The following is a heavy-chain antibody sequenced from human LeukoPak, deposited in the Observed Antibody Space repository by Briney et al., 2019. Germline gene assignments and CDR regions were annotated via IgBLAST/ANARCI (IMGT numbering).Heavy chain of an antibody. V-gene: IGHV3-30-3*01. J-gene: IGHJ5*02. CDR3: ARAQTYYYGSGSFDP. CDR2: ISYDGSNK. Sequence: GGSLRLSCAASGFTFSNYWMHWVRQAPGKGLEWVAVISYDGSNKYYADSVKGRFTISRDNSKNTLYLQMNSLRAEDTAVYYCARAQTYYYGSGSFDPWGQGTLVTVSS. D-gene: IGHD3-10*01. CDR1: GFTFSNYW.